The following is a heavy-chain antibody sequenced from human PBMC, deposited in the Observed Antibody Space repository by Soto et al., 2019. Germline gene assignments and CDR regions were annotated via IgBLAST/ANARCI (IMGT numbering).Heavy chain of an antibody. D-gene: IGHD2-15*01. Sequence: ASVKVSCKASGYTFTSYGISWVRQAPGQGLEWMGWISAYNGNTNYAQKLQGRVTMTTDTSTSTAYMALRSLRSDDTAVYYCARVNPYCSGGSCYGDFDYWGQGTLVTVSS. CDR1: GYTFTSYG. CDR3: ARVNPYCSGGSCYGDFDY. CDR2: ISAYNGNT. V-gene: IGHV1-18*04. J-gene: IGHJ4*02.